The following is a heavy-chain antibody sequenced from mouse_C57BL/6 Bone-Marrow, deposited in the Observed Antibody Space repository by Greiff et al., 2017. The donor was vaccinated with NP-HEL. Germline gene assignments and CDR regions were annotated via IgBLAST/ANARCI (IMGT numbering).Heavy chain of an antibody. J-gene: IGHJ2*01. CDR2: IYPRSGNT. Sequence: QVQLKESGAELARPGASVKLSCKASGYTFTSYGISWVKQRTGQGLEWIGEIYPRSGNTYYNEKFKGKATLTADKSSSTAYMELRSLTSEESSVYFCASTPHRYYYGSDYWGQGTTLTVSS. V-gene: IGHV1-81*01. D-gene: IGHD1-1*01. CDR1: GYTFTSYG. CDR3: ASTPHRYYYGSDY.